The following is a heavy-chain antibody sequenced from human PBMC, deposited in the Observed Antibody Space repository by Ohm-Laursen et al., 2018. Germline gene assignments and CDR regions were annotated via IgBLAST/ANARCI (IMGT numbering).Heavy chain of an antibody. V-gene: IGHV1-8*02. J-gene: IGHJ4*02. Sequence: ASVKVSCKASGYTFTSYGISWVRQAPGQGLEWMGWINPNSGDTGYAQKFQGRVTMTRNTSISTAYMELSSLRSEDTAMYYCARGQPIDFWGQGTLVTVSS. CDR1: GYTFTSYG. CDR2: INPNSGDT. CDR3: ARGQPIDF.